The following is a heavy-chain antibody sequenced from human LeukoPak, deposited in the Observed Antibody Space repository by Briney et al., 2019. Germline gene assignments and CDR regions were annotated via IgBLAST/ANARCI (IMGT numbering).Heavy chain of an antibody. D-gene: IGHD2-15*01. CDR1: GGSISTGGYY. CDR2: IYYSGST. J-gene: IGHJ6*02. V-gene: IGHV4-31*11. Sequence: SETLSLTCAVSGGSISTGGYYWSWIRQHPGKGLEWIGYIYYSGSTSYNPSLKSRITMSVDTSKNQFSLKLTSVTAADTAVYYCARDAGGIYCSGGSCYSDGVDVWGQGTTVTVSS. CDR3: ARDAGGIYCSGGSCYSDGVDV.